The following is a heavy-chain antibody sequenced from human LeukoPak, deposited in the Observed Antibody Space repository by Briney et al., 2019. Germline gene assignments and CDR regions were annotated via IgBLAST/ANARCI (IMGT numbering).Heavy chain of an antibody. CDR3: ARDRPYYYYYYVDV. CDR2: INHSGST. V-gene: IGHV4-34*01. J-gene: IGHJ6*03. CDR1: GGSFSGYY. Sequence: SETLSLTCAVYGGSFSGYYWSWIRQPPGKGLEWIGEINHSGSTNYNPSLKSRVTISVDKSKNQFSLKLSSVTAADTAVYYCARDRPYYYYYYVDVWGKGTTVTVSS.